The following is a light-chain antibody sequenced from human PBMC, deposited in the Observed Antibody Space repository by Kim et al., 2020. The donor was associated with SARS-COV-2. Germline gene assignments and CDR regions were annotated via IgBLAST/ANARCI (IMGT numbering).Light chain of an antibody. J-gene: IGKJ2*01. CDR3: QQYNSYSYT. V-gene: IGKV1-5*03. Sequence: ASEGERVTMTCRASQSISSWLAWYQQKPGKAPKILIYKASSLERGVPSRFSGSGSGTEFTLTISSMKPDDFATYYCQQYNSYSYTFGQGTKLEI. CDR1: QSISSW. CDR2: KAS.